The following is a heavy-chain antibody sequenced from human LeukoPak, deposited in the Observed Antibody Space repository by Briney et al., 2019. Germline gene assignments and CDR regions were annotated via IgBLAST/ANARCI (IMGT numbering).Heavy chain of an antibody. V-gene: IGHV3-73*01. CDR1: GFTFSGSA. CDR2: IRSKANSYAT. J-gene: IGHJ4*02. D-gene: IGHD1-26*01. CDR3: TRTYSGSYSLGY. Sequence: PGGSLRLSCAASGFTFSGSAMHWVRQASGKGLEWVGRIRSKANSYATAYAASVKGRFTISRDDSKNTAYLQMNSLKTEDTAVYYCTRTYSGSYSLGYWGQGTLVTVSS.